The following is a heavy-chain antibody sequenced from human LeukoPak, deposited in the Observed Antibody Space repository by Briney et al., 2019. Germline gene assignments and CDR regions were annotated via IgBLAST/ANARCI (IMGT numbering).Heavy chain of an antibody. CDR3: ARGRVGTTTPFDY. V-gene: IGHV3-48*03. CDR2: ISSGGSTI. J-gene: IGHJ4*02. D-gene: IGHD1-26*01. Sequence: GGSLRLSCAASGFTFSNYEMNWVRQAPGKGLEWVSYISSGGSTIHYADSVKGRFTISRDNAKNSLFLQMNSLRAEDTAVYYCARGRVGTTTPFDYWGQGTLVTVSS. CDR1: GFTFSNYE.